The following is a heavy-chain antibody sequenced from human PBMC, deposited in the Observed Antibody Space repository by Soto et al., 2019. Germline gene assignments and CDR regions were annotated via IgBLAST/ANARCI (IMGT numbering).Heavy chain of an antibody. V-gene: IGHV3-30*18. J-gene: IGHJ4*02. CDR3: AKERLGYSGYDLFDY. CDR2: ISYDGSNK. D-gene: IGHD5-12*01. CDR1: EFTFSSYG. Sequence: GGSLRLSCAASEFTFSSYGMHWVRQAPGKGLEWVAVISYDGSNKYYADSVKGRFTISRDNSKNTLYLQMNSLRAEDTAVYYCAKERLGYSGYDLFDYWGQGTLVTVSS.